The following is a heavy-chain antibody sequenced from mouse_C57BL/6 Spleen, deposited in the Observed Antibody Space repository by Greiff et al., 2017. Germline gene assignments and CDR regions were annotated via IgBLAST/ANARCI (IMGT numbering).Heavy chain of an antibody. CDR1: GYTFTSYD. J-gene: IGHJ4*01. Sequence: VKLVESGPELVKPGASVKLSCKASGYTFTSYDINWVKQRPGQGLEWIGWIYPRDGSTKYNEKFKGKATLTVDTSSSTAYMELHSLTSEDSAVYFCARFITTAAMDYGGQGTSVTVSS. V-gene: IGHV1-85*01. D-gene: IGHD1-1*01. CDR2: IYPRDGST. CDR3: ARFITTAAMDY.